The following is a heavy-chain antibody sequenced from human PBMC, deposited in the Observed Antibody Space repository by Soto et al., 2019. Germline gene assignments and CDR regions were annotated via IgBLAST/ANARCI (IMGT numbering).Heavy chain of an antibody. D-gene: IGHD3-10*01. CDR3: ARGYYGSGSYYVPYYFDY. J-gene: IGHJ4*02. V-gene: IGHV3-33*01. CDR2: IWYDGSNK. Sequence: GGSLRLSCAASGFTFSDYGMHWVRQTPGKGLEWVAVIWYDGSNKYYADSVKGRSTISRDNSKNTLYLQMNGLRGEDTAVYYCARGYYGSGSYYVPYYFDYWGQGTLVTVSS. CDR1: GFTFSDYG.